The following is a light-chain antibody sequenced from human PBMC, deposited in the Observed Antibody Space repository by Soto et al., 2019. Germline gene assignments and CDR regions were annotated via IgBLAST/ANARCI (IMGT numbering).Light chain of an antibody. Sequence: EIVMAQSPATLSVSPGERPTPSCRASQSVSSNLAWYQQKPGQAPRLLIYGASTRATGIPARFSGSGSGTEFTLTISSLQSEDFAVYYCQQYINWPRTFGQGTKVDIK. J-gene: IGKJ1*01. CDR3: QQYINWPRT. V-gene: IGKV3-15*01. CDR2: GAS. CDR1: QSVSSN.